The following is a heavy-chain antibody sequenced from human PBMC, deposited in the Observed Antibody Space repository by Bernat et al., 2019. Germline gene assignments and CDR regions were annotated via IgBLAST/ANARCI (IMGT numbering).Heavy chain of an antibody. J-gene: IGHJ6*03. CDR3: ARGLSTFGSYMDV. CDR2: IIPGHGII. CDR1: GGTFSTSI. D-gene: IGHD3-3*01. Sequence: QVQLVQSGAGVKKPGSSVKVSCKTSGGTFSTSIISWVRQAPGQGLEWMGRIIPGHGIINYAQKFQGRVTITADESTRTASMELGNLRSEDTAVYFCARGLSTFGSYMDVWGTGTTVTVAS. V-gene: IGHV1-69*02.